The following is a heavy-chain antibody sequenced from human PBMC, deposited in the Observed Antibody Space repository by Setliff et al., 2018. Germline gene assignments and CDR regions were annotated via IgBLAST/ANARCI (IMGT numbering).Heavy chain of an antibody. J-gene: IGHJ4*02. CDR2: INHSGTT. V-gene: IGHV4-34*01. CDR1: GGSFSDYY. Sequence: SETLSLPCGASGGSFSDYYWTWIRQPPGKGREWIGEINHSGTTNYHPSLRSRVTISVDTSKNQFSLKVTSVTAADTSVYFCARGRNVAARLLDSWGQGTLVTVSS. D-gene: IGHD6-6*01. CDR3: ARGRNVAARLLDS.